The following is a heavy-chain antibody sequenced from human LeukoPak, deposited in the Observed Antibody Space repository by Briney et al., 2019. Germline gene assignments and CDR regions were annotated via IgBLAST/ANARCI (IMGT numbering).Heavy chain of an antibody. V-gene: IGHV3-30-3*01. Sequence: PGGSLRLSCAASGFTLSSCAMHWVRQAPGKGLEWVAVISYDGSNKYYADSVKGRFTISRDNSKNTLYLQMNSLRAEDTAVHYCARGARRITGTTGGFDYWGQGTLVTVSS. J-gene: IGHJ4*02. CDR2: ISYDGSNK. D-gene: IGHD1-7*01. CDR1: GFTLSSCA. CDR3: ARGARRITGTTGGFDY.